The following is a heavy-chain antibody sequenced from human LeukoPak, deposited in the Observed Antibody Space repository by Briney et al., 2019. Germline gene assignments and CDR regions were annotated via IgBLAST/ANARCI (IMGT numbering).Heavy chain of an antibody. D-gene: IGHD6-6*01. J-gene: IGHJ4*02. V-gene: IGHV3-74*03. CDR2: ISSDGSGT. CDR1: GFTFRNHW. CDR3: ARDQRVTGRPDIDY. Sequence: GGSLRLSCAASGFTFRNHWMHWVRQTPGKGLVWVSRISSDGSGTTYADSVKGRFTTSRDNAKNTLYLQMNNLRAEDTAMYYCARDQRVTGRPDIDYWGQGTLVIVSS.